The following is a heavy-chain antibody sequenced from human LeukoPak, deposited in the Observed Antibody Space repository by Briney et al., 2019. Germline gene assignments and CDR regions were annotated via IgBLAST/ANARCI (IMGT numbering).Heavy chain of an antibody. D-gene: IGHD6-6*01. J-gene: IGHJ4*02. CDR2: ISSGGST. V-gene: IGHV3-23*01. CDR3: AKDTYSSSPYYFDY. Sequence: GGSLGLSCAASGFTFSRYAMSWVRQAPGKGLKWVSGISSGGSTYYADSVKGRFTTSRDNSKNTLFLQMNSLRAEDTAVYYCAKDTYSSSPYYFDYWGQGTLVTVSS. CDR1: GFTFSRYA.